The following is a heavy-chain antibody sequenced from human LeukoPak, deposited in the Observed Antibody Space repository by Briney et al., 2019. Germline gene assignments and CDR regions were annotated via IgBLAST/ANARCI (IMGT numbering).Heavy chain of an antibody. Sequence: SETLSLTCTVSGGSISSSSYYWGWIRQPPGKGLEWIGSIYYSGSTYYNPSLKSRVTISVDTSKNQFSLKLSSVTAADTAVYYCARPTRGYDTTFDYWGQGTLVTVSS. D-gene: IGHD5-12*01. CDR1: GGSISSSSYY. CDR3: ARPTRGYDTTFDY. J-gene: IGHJ4*02. CDR2: IYYSGST. V-gene: IGHV4-39*01.